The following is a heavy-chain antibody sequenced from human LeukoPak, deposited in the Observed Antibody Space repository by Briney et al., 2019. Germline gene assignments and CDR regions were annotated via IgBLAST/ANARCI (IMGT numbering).Heavy chain of an antibody. D-gene: IGHD4-11*01. V-gene: IGHV3-53*01. CDR1: GFIVSANY. Sequence: GGSLRLSCAASGFIVSANYMNWVRQAPGKGLEWVSVIYSGGSPFYADSVKGRFTISRDNSKNTVYLQMNSLRVEDTAVYYCARGRQCDFWGQGTLVTVSS. CDR2: IYSGGSP. CDR3: ARGRQCDF. J-gene: IGHJ4*02.